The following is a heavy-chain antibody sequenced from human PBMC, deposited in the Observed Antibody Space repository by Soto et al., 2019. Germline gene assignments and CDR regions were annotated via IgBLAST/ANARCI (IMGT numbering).Heavy chain of an antibody. D-gene: IGHD3-16*01. CDR3: ASLKGGYYYYGMDV. Sequence: GASVKVSCKASGGTFSSYAISWVRQAPGQGLEWMGGIIPIFGTANYAQKFRGRVTITADESTSTAYMELSSLRSEDTAVYYCASLKGGYYYYGMDVWGQGTTVTVSS. CDR2: IIPIFGTA. J-gene: IGHJ6*02. CDR1: GGTFSSYA. V-gene: IGHV1-69*13.